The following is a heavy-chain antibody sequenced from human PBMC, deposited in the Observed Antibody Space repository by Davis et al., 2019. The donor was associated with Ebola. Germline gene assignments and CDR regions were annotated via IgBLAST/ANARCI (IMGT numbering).Heavy chain of an antibody. J-gene: IGHJ5*02. CDR2: IYYSGST. Sequence: SETLSLTCTVSGGSVSSGSYYWSWIRQPPGKGLEWIGYIYYSGSTNYNPSLKSRVTISVDTSKSQFSLKLSSVTAADTAIYYCARTHSTGWDLTNWFDPWGQGTLVTVSS. CDR1: GGSVSSGSYY. CDR3: ARTHSTGWDLTNWFDP. D-gene: IGHD6-19*01. V-gene: IGHV4-61*01.